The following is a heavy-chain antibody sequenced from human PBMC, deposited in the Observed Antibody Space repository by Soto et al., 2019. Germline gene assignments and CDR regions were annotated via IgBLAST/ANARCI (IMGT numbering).Heavy chain of an antibody. J-gene: IGHJ5*02. CDR2: IYPGDSDT. V-gene: IGHV5-51*01. CDR1: GYNFPKDW. CDR3: ARRGCSSTTCQNWFDP. Sequence: PGESLKISCKGAGYNFPKDWIAWVRQMPGKGLEWMGIIYPGDSDTRYSPSVEGQVAISVDKSISTAYLEWFSLKASDTAMYFCARRGCSSTTCQNWFDPWGQGTLVTVSS. D-gene: IGHD2-2*01.